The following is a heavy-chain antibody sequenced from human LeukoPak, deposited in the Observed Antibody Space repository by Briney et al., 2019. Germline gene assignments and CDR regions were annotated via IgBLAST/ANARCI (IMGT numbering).Heavy chain of an antibody. J-gene: IGHJ4*02. V-gene: IGHV3-7*01. CDR3: ARDRGYSTFDY. CDR1: GFTFSDYW. D-gene: IGHD3-22*01. Sequence: GGSLRLSCTASGFTFSDYWMSWVRQAPGKGPEWVANIKQDGSDKYYVDSVKGRFTISRDNAKNALYLQVNSLRPEDTAVYYCARDRGYSTFDYWGQGTLVTISS. CDR2: IKQDGSDK.